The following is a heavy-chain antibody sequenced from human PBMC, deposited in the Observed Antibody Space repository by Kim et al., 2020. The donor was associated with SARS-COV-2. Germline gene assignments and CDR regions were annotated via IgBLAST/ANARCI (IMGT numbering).Heavy chain of an antibody. V-gene: IGHV1-69*13. J-gene: IGHJ6*02. CDR3: ARPKDTVVVVAATYNYYYGMDV. CDR2: IIPIFGTA. Sequence: SVKVSCKASGGTFSSYAISWVRQAPGQGLEWMGGIIPIFGTANYAQNFQGRVTITADESTNTAYMELSSLRSEDTAVYYCARPKDTVVVVAATYNYYYGMDVWGQGTTVTVSS. CDR1: GGTFSSYA. D-gene: IGHD2-15*01.